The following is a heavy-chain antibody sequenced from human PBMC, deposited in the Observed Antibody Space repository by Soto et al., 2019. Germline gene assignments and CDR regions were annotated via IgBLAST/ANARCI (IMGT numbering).Heavy chain of an antibody. J-gene: IGHJ3*02. CDR3: GTGRSDLPHDAFDI. CDR2: IHSSGRT. Sequence: PGVSPRLCCSPCRLSVNSNYMSWFRRAPGNELARASGIHSSGRTYYTDAASARFTISRPNSKNTQNIKKNSLRAEDTAVNYFGTGRSDLPHDAFDIWGEGTMVTVSS. V-gene: IGHV3-53*04. CDR1: RLSVNSNY. D-gene: IGHD2-21*02.